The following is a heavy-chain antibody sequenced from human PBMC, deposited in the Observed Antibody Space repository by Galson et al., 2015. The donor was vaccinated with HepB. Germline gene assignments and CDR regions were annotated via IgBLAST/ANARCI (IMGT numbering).Heavy chain of an antibody. CDR2: IIPVFGPT. D-gene: IGHD2-15*01. V-gene: IGHV1-69*13. CDR3: ARVCSGGRCYSDGYYYYGFDV. J-gene: IGHJ6*02. Sequence: SVKVSCKASRGPFSRNSISWVRQAPGQGLEWVGGIIPVFGPTSNTQKFQERVTITADESTSTAYMELRSLRFDDTAVYFCARVCSGGRCYSDGYYYYGFDVWGQGTTVTVSS. CDR1: RGPFSRNS.